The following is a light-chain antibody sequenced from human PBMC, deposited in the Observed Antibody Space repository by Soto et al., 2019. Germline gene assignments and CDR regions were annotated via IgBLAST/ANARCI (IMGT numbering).Light chain of an antibody. V-gene: IGKV3-20*01. CDR3: QLYGSSPPT. Sequence: EIVLTQSPDTLSLSPGERATLSCTASQSVSSNYLAWYQQKPGQGPRLLIYGASSRATGIPERFSGSGSGPDFTLTISRLEPEDFAVYYCQLYGSSPPTFGQGTKVESK. CDR2: GAS. CDR1: QSVSSNY. J-gene: IGKJ1*01.